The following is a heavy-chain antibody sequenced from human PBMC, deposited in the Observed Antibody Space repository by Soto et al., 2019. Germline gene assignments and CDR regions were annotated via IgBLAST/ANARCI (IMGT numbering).Heavy chain of an antibody. CDR3: ARSRTGTTYGGMDV. J-gene: IGHJ6*02. V-gene: IGHV3-66*01. Sequence: EVQLVESGGDLSQPGGSLNLPCEAPGFAVSSTNLTWAAQAQGRGLEGVSVIHSGGDTHNADSVRGRFTISRDNSKNTLYLQMNSLRAEDTAVYYCARSRTGTTYGGMDVWGQGTTVTVSS. D-gene: IGHD1-7*01. CDR2: IHSGGDT. CDR1: GFAVSSTN.